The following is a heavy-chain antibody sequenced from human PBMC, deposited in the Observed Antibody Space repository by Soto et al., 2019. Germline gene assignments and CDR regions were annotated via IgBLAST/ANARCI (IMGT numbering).Heavy chain of an antibody. CDR3: TGLHHNPGSGGYAFDI. D-gene: IGHD5-12*01. J-gene: IGHJ3*02. Sequence: EVQLVQSGAEVKKPGESLKISCKGSGYSFTSYWIGWVRQMPGKGLEWMGIIYPGDSDTRYSPSFQGQVTISADKSISTAYLQWSSLKASDTAMYYCTGLHHNPGSGGYAFDIWGQGTMVTVSS. V-gene: IGHV5-51*03. CDR1: GYSFTSYW. CDR2: IYPGDSDT.